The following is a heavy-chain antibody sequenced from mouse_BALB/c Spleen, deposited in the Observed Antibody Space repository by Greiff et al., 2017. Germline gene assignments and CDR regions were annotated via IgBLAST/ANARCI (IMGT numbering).Heavy chain of an antibody. CDR3: TSIYYGYAMDY. V-gene: IGHV5-6-4*01. Sequence: EVMLVESGGGLVKPGGSLKLSCAASGFTFSSYTMSWVRQTPEKRLEWVATISSGGSYTYYPDSVKGRFTISRDNAKNTLYLQMSSLKSEDTAMYYCTSIYYGYAMDYWGQGTALTVSS. J-gene: IGHJ2*01. CDR2: ISSGGSYT. D-gene: IGHD2-2*01. CDR1: GFTFSSYT.